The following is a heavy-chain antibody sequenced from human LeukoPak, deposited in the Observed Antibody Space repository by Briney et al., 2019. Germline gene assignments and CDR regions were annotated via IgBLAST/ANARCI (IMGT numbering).Heavy chain of an antibody. D-gene: IGHD5-18*01. CDR1: GGSISSSSYY. CDR2: IYYSGST. V-gene: IGHV4-39*07. CDR3: ARATEEVEIQLNFDH. J-gene: IGHJ4*02. Sequence: PSETLSLTCTVSGGSISSSSYYWGWIRQPPGKGLEWIGSIYYSGSTHYNPSLKSRVTISVDTSKNQFSLKLSSVTAADTAVYYCARATEEVEIQLNFDHWGQGTLVTVSS.